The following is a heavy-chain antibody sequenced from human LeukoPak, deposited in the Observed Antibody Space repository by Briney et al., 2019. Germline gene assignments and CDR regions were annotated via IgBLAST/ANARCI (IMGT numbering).Heavy chain of an antibody. Sequence: GGSLRLSCAASGFTFSSYAMSWVRQAPGKGLEWVAVISYDGSNKYYADSVKGRFTISRDNSKNTLYLQMNSLRAEDTAVYYCARDRRKDYPFDYWGQGTLVTVSS. CDR3: ARDRRKDYPFDY. CDR2: ISYDGSNK. CDR1: GFTFSSYA. D-gene: IGHD3-16*01. J-gene: IGHJ4*02. V-gene: IGHV3-30-3*01.